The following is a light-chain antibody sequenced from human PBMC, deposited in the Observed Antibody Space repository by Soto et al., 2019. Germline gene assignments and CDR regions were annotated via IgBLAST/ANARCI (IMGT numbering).Light chain of an antibody. J-gene: IGKJ1*01. CDR2: KAS. CDR1: QTISSW. V-gene: IGKV1-5*03. CDR3: QHYNSYSEA. Sequence: DIQMTQSPSTLSASVGASAIITCRASQTISSWLAWYQQKPGKAPKLLIYKASSLESGVPSRFSGSGSGTEFTLTISSLQPDDFATYYCQHYNSYSEAFGQGTKVDIK.